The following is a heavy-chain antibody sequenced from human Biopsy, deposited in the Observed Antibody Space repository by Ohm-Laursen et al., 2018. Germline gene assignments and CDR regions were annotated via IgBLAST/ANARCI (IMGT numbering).Heavy chain of an antibody. D-gene: IGHD1-1*01. CDR1: SYTFTDYN. Sequence: SVKVSCKASSYTFTDYNIHWVRQAPGQGLEWMGWSSGYNGKTNYAQKFQGRLIMTTDTSTSTAYMDLRSLRSDDTAVYYCARAKLEPVYYYYGMDVWGQGTTVTVSS. CDR3: ARAKLEPVYYYYGMDV. CDR2: SSGYNGKT. V-gene: IGHV1-18*04. J-gene: IGHJ6*02.